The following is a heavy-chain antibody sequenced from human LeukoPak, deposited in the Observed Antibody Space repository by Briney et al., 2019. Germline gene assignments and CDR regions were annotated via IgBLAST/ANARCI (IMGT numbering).Heavy chain of an antibody. J-gene: IGHJ3*02. V-gene: IGHV3-21*01. Sequence: SVKGRFTISRDNAKNSLYLQMNSLRAEDTAVYYCARGRSRSYYSAFDIWGQGTMVTVSS. CDR3: ARGRSRSYYSAFDI. D-gene: IGHD1-26*01.